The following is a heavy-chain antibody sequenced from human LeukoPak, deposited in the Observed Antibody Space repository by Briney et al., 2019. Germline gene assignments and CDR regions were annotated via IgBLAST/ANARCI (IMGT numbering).Heavy chain of an antibody. Sequence: GASVKVSCKASGYTFTNYLLHWVRQAPGQGLEWVGRITPSVDTTNYAQKFRDRVTMTRDTSTSTVYMELSSLRSEDTAVYYCARAVGIVVVVVATLDYWGQGTLVTVSS. D-gene: IGHD2-15*01. V-gene: IGHV1-46*01. J-gene: IGHJ4*02. CDR3: ARAVGIVVVVVATLDY. CDR2: ITPSVDTT. CDR1: GYTFTNYL.